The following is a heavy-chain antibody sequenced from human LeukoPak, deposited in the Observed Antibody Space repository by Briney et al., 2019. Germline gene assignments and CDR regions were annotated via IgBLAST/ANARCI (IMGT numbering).Heavy chain of an antibody. CDR1: GFTFSSYG. CDR3: AKDRKQVARSGNWFDP. J-gene: IGHJ5*02. CDR2: ISYDGSNK. V-gene: IGHV3-30*18. D-gene: IGHD6-25*01. Sequence: PGGSLRLSCAASGFTFSSYGMHWVRQAPGKGLEWVAVISYDGSNKYYADSVKGRFTISRDNSKNTLYLQMNSLRAEDTAVYYCAKDRKQVARSGNWFDPWGQGTLVTVSS.